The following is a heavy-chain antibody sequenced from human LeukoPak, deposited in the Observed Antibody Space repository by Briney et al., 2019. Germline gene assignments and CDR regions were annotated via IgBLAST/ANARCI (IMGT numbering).Heavy chain of an antibody. V-gene: IGHV3-53*01. D-gene: IGHD6-25*01. CDR3: ARASSGRFDP. J-gene: IGHJ5*02. CDR1: GFTVSSNY. Sequence: GGSLRLSCAASGFTVSSNYMSWVRQAPGKGLEWVSVTYSGGDTYYADSVKGRFTISRDNSKNTLYLQMNSLRAEDTAVYYCARASSGRFDPWGQGTLVTVSS. CDR2: TYSGGDT.